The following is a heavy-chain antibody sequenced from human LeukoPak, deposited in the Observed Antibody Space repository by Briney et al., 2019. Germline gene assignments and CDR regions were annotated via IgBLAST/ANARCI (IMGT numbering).Heavy chain of an antibody. Sequence: GRSLRLSCAASGFTFSSYGMHWVRQAPGKGLEWVAVIWYDGSNKYYADSVKGRFTISRDNSKNTLYLQMNSLRAEDTAVYYCARARNWGSGDYFDYWGLGTLVTVSS. V-gene: IGHV3-33*01. CDR3: ARARNWGSGDYFDY. CDR1: GFTFSSYG. J-gene: IGHJ4*02. D-gene: IGHD7-27*01. CDR2: IWYDGSNK.